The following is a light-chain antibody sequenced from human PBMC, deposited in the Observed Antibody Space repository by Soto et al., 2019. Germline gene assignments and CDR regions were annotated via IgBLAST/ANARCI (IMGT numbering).Light chain of an antibody. V-gene: IGKV2-30*01. CDR1: QSLLYSDGNTY. Sequence: DVVMTQSPLSLPVTLGQPASISCRSSQSLLYSDGNTYLNWFQQRPGQSPRRLIYKVSNRDSGVPSRFSGSGSGTDFTLTISSLQPDDFATYYCQQSHSAPYSFGQGTMVDIK. J-gene: IGKJ2*01. CDR2: KVS. CDR3: QQSHSAPYS.